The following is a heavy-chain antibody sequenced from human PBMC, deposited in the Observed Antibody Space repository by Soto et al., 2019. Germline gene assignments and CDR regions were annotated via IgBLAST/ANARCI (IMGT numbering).Heavy chain of an antibody. CDR3: ARAPSYCSSTSCARRKTIYNWFDP. CDR2: INPNSGGT. V-gene: IGHV1-2*02. D-gene: IGHD2-2*01. Sequence: ASVKVSCKASGYTFTGYYMHWVRQAPGQGLEWMGWINPNSGGTKYAQKFQGRVTMTRDTCISTAYMELSRLRSDDTAVYYCARAPSYCSSTSCARRKTIYNWFDPWGQGTLVTVSS. CDR1: GYTFTGYY. J-gene: IGHJ5*02.